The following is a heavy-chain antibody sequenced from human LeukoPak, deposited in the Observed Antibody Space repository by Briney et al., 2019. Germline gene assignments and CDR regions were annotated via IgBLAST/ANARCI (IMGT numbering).Heavy chain of an antibody. D-gene: IGHD3-22*01. CDR2: IYYSGST. CDR1: GGSISSSSYY. J-gene: IGHJ4*02. V-gene: IGHV4-39*01. CDR3: ARTVGKTYYYDSSGYYDY. Sequence: SETLSPTCTVSGGSISSSSYYWGWIRQPPGKGLEWIGSIYYSGSTYYNPSLKSRVTISVDTSKNQFSLKLSSVTAADTAVYYCARTVGKTYYYDSSGYYDYWGQGTLVTVAS.